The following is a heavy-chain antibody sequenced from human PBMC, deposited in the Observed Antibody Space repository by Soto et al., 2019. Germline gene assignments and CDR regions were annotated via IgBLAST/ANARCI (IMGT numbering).Heavy chain of an antibody. CDR1: GGTFSSYT. CDR2: IIPILGIA. Sequence: QVQLVQSGAEVKKPGFSVKVSCKASGGTFSSYTISWVRQAPGQGLEWMGRIIPILGIANYAQKFQGRVTITADKSTSTAYMELSSLRSEDTAVYYCAREVIVVVKGHYFDYWGQGTLVTVSS. CDR3: AREVIVVVKGHYFDY. D-gene: IGHD3-22*01. V-gene: IGHV1-69*08. J-gene: IGHJ4*02.